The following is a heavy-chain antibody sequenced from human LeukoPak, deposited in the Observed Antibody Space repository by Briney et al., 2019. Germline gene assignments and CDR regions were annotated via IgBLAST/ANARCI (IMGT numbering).Heavy chain of an antibody. V-gene: IGHV3-23*01. D-gene: IGHD3-22*01. Sequence: PGGSLRLSGAASGFSFSSYAMSWVRQAPGKGLEWVSGISSSGGSPYYADSVQGRFTISRDNSKNTLFLQMTGLRAEDTAVYYCAGLGTTYYYDRSTYWGQGTLVAVSS. CDR1: GFSFSSYA. J-gene: IGHJ4*02. CDR3: AGLGTTYYYDRSTY. CDR2: ISSSGGSP.